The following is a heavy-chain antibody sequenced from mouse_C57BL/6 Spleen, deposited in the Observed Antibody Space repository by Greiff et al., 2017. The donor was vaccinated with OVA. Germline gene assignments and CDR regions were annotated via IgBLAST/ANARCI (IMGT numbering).Heavy chain of an antibody. CDR3: AKWDVGYAMDY. V-gene: IGHV1-80*01. D-gene: IGHD4-1*01. J-gene: IGHJ4*01. CDR1: GYAFSSYW. Sequence: QVQLQQSGAELVKPGASVKISCKASGYAFSSYWMNWVKQRPGKGLEWIGQLYPGDGDTNYNGKFKGKATLTADKSSSTAYMQLSSLTSEDSAVYFCAKWDVGYAMDYWGQGTSVTVSS. CDR2: LYPGDGDT.